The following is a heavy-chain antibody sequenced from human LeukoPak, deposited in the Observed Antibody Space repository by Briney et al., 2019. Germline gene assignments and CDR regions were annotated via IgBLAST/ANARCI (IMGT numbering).Heavy chain of an antibody. CDR2: ISVYSGNI. CDR1: GYTFSTYG. CDR3: ARNIRNLDY. D-gene: IGHD2/OR15-2a*01. J-gene: IGHJ4*02. V-gene: IGHV1-18*01. Sequence: GASVKVSCRTSGYTFSTYGISWVRQAPGQGLEWMGWISVYSGNINYAHKFQDRLTATTDSSTATAYMELRSLRSDDTAVYYCARNIRNLDYWGQGTLVTVSS.